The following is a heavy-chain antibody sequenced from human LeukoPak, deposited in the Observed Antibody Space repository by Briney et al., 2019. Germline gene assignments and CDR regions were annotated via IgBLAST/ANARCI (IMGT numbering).Heavy chain of an antibody. CDR2: INHRGYT. V-gene: IGHV4-34*01. CDR3: ARPDRVYYDSSGLDY. CDR1: GRSFGGYY. D-gene: IGHD3-22*01. J-gene: IGHJ4*02. Sequence: SETLSLTCAVYGRSFGGYYWSWIRQPPGKGLEWIGEINHRGYTTYNPSLKSQVTISVDTSKDQFSLNLTSVTAADTAVYYCARPDRVYYDSSGLDYWGQGTLVTVSS.